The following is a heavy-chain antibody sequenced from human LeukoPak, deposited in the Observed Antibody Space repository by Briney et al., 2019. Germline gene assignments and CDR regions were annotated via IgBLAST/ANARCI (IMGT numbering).Heavy chain of an antibody. Sequence: GGSLRLSCAASGFTFSNYNMNWVRQAPGKGLEWVSSIRSSTTYVYYADSVKGRFTISRDNAKNSLYLQVNSLRAEDTAVYYCARGSMGGSSWLAGFDYWGQGTLVTVSS. D-gene: IGHD6-13*01. CDR1: GFTFSNYN. CDR3: ARGSMGGSSWLAGFDY. J-gene: IGHJ4*02. V-gene: IGHV3-21*01. CDR2: IRSSTTYV.